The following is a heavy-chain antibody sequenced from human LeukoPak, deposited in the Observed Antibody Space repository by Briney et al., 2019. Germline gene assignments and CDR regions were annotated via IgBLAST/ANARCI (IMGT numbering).Heavy chain of an antibody. CDR3: ARSGCSSTSCYYYYYYMDV. Sequence: GGSLRLSCAASGFTFDDYGMSWVRQAPGKGLEWVSGINWNGGSTGYADSVKGRFTISRDNSKNSLYLQMNSLRAEDTALYYCARSGCSSTSCYYYYYYMDVWGKGTTVTVSS. D-gene: IGHD2-2*01. J-gene: IGHJ6*03. CDR1: GFTFDDYG. V-gene: IGHV3-20*04. CDR2: INWNGGST.